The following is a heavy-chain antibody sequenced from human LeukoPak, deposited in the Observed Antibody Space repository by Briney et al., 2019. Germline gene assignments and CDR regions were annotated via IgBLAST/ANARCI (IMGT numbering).Heavy chain of an antibody. J-gene: IGHJ3*02. CDR1: GDSFSSNRAA. Sequence: SQTLSLTCAISGDSFSSNRAAWNWIRQSPSRGLEWLGRTYYRSKWYNDYADSVRSRITIYPDTSKSQFSLQLNSVTPEDTALYFCSSSKRGVLDVFDIWGQGTMVTVSS. D-gene: IGHD3-10*01. CDR3: SSSKRGVLDVFDI. CDR2: TYYRSKWYN. V-gene: IGHV6-1*01.